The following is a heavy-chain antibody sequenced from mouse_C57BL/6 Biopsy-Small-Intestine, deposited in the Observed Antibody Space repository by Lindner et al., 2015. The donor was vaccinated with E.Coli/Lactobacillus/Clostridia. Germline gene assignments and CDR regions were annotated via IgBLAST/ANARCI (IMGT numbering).Heavy chain of an antibody. CDR3: ARDSNYVGYYFDY. CDR2: INPNNGGT. V-gene: IGHV1-18*01. Sequence: EVQLQESGPELVKPGSSVKISCKASGYTFTDYSMDWVKQSHGKSLEWIGAINPNNGGTSYNQKFKGKATLTVDKSSSTAYMELRSLTSEDSAVYYCARDSNYVGYYFDYWGQGTTLTVSS. J-gene: IGHJ2*01. D-gene: IGHD2-5*01. CDR1: GYTFTDYS.